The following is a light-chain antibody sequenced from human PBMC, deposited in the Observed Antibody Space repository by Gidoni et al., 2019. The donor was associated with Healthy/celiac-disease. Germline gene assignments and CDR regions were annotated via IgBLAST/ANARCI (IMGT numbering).Light chain of an antibody. Sequence: DIQMTQSPSSLYASVGDRVTITCRASQSISSYLNWYQQKPGKAPKLLIYAASSLQSRVPSRFSGSGSGTDFTLTISSLQPEDFATYYCQQSYSTPFTFGPGTKVDIK. CDR1: QSISSY. CDR2: AAS. CDR3: QQSYSTPFT. V-gene: IGKV1-39*01. J-gene: IGKJ3*01.